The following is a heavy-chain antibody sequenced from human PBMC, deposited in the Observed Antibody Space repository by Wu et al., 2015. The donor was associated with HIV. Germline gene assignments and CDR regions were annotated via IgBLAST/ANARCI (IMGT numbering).Heavy chain of an antibody. CDR1: GFAFINYY. Sequence: VQLVQSGPDVKAPGTSMKVSCRTSGFAFINYYISWVQQAPGKGLRWMGFVDPENGQTMYAEKFRRRVTIIADRSTDTAYMELARLTPEDTAIYYCAKEGGAIAVSGGGIYYFDYWGQGTLVTVSS. D-gene: IGHD6-19*01. CDR3: AKEGGAIAVSGGGIYYFDY. V-gene: IGHV1-69-2*01. CDR2: VDPENGQT. J-gene: IGHJ4*02.